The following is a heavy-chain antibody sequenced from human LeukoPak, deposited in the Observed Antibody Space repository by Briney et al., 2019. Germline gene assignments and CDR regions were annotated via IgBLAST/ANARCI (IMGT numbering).Heavy chain of an antibody. V-gene: IGHV3-66*01. D-gene: IGHD3-22*01. CDR1: GFTVSSNY. CDR3: ARASSAQLVFDY. CDR2: IYSGGST. Sequence: PGGSLRLSCAASGFTVSSNYMSWVRQAPGKGLEWVSVIYSGGSTYYADSVKGRFTISRDNSKNTLYLQMNSLRAEDTAVYYCARASSAQLVFDYWGQGTLVTVSS. J-gene: IGHJ4*02.